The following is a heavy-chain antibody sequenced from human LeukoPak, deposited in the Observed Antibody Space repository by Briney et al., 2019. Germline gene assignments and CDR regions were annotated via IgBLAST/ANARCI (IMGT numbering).Heavy chain of an antibody. CDR1: GFTFSSYS. CDR2: ISSSSNTI. CDR3: ARDGHFFDY. J-gene: IGHJ4*02. V-gene: IGHV3-48*02. Sequence: GGSLRLSCAASGFTFSSYSMNWVRQAPGKGLEWVSYISSSSNTIYYADSVKGRFTISRDNAKNSLYLQMSSLRDEGTAVYYCARDGHFFDYWGQGTLVTVSS.